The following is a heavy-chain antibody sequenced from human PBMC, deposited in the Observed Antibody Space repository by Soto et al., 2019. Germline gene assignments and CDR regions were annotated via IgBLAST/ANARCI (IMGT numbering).Heavy chain of an antibody. D-gene: IGHD5-18*01. Sequence: QVQLQESGPGLVKPSQTLSLTCTVSGDSISSNTNYWSWIRQPPGEGLEWLGFISYSGTTSYRPSLNRWVSLSLDPSKNQFSLSLSSVTATDTAVYYCARGRGYSYGLDPWGQGTLVTVSS. CDR2: ISYSGTT. CDR1: GDSISSNTNY. J-gene: IGHJ5*02. V-gene: IGHV4-30-4*01. CDR3: ARGRGYSYGLDP.